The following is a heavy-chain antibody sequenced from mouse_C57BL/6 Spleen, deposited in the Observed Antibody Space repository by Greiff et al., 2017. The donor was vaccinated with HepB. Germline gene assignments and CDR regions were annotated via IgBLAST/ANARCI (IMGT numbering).Heavy chain of an antibody. CDR1: GFTFSSYG. V-gene: IGHV5-6*01. Sequence: EVHLVESGGDLVKPGGSLKLSCAASGFTFSSYGMSWVRQTPDKRLEWVATISSGGSYTYYPDSVKGRFTISRDNAKNTLYLQMSSLKSEGTAMYYCARHGGTVGVMDYWGQGTSVTVSS. CDR2: ISSGGSYT. CDR3: ARHGGTVGVMDY. D-gene: IGHD1-1*01. J-gene: IGHJ4*01.